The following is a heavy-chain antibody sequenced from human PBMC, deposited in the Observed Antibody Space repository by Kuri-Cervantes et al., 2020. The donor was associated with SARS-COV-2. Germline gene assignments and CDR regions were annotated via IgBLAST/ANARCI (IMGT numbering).Heavy chain of an antibody. J-gene: IGHJ4*01. D-gene: IGHD2-2*01. V-gene: IGHV1-69*06. CDR3: ARPYCSITTCYDGTFDS. Sequence: SVKVSCKASGGTFSSYAVTWVRQVPGQGLEWMGRIIPLFGTTIYAERFRGRVTLTADRSTNTAYMELSSLRSEDTAVYYCARPYCSITTCYDGTFDSWGHGTLVTVSS. CDR1: GGTFSSYA. CDR2: IIPLFGTT.